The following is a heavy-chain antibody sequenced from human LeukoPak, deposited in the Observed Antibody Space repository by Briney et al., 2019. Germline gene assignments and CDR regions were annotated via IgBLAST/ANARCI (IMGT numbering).Heavy chain of an antibody. V-gene: IGHV5-51*01. CDR1: GYSFTSYW. J-gene: IGHJ6*03. Sequence: GESLKISCKGSGYSFTSYWIGWVRQMPGKGLEWMGIIYPGDSDTRCSPSFQGQVTISADKSISTAYLQWSSLKASDTAMYYCARQVGSGSLYYYYYYMDVWGKGTTVTISS. CDR2: IYPGDSDT. CDR3: ARQVGSGSLYYYYYYMDV. D-gene: IGHD3-10*01.